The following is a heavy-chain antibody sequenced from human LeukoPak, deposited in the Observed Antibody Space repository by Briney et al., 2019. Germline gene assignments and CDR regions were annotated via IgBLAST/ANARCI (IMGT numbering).Heavy chain of an antibody. V-gene: IGHV4-34*01. CDR1: GGSFSGYY. CDR3: ARGHLGAGIATFDY. Sequence: PSETLSFTCAVYGGSFSGYYWSWIRQPPGKGLEWIGEINHSGSTNYNPSLKSRVTISVDTSKNQFSLKLSSVTAADTAVYYCARGHLGAGIATFDYWGQGTLVTVSS. D-gene: IGHD6-13*01. CDR2: INHSGST. J-gene: IGHJ4*02.